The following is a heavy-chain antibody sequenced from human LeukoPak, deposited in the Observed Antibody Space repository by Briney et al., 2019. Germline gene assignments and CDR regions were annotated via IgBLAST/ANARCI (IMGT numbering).Heavy chain of an antibody. J-gene: IGHJ5*02. CDR2: IIPIFGTA. CDR1: GGTLSSYT. CDR3: ARDYGDYMCWFDP. Sequence: SVKVSCKASGGTLSSYTITWVRQAPGQGLEWMGGIIPIFGTADYAQKFQGRVTITADESTSTAYMELSSLRSEDTAVYYCARDYGDYMCWFDPWGQGTLVTVSS. D-gene: IGHD4-17*01. V-gene: IGHV1-69*13.